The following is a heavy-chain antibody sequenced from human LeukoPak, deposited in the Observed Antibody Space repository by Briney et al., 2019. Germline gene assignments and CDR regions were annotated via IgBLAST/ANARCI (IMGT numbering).Heavy chain of an antibody. CDR2: ISSSGSPI. Sequence: GSLRLSCAASGFTFSDYYMSWIRQAPGKGLEWVSYISSSGSPIYYADSVKGRFTISRDNAKNSLYLQMNSLRAEDTAVYYCARGAGGYDFWSGFNYYFDYWGQGTLVTVPS. D-gene: IGHD3-3*01. CDR1: GFTFSDYY. V-gene: IGHV3-11*04. CDR3: ARGAGGYDFWSGFNYYFDY. J-gene: IGHJ4*02.